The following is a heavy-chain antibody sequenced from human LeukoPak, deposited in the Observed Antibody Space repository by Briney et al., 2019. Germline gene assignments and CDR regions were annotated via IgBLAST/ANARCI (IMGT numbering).Heavy chain of an antibody. CDR1: GGSISSSSYY. Sequence: SETLSLTCTVSGGSISSSSYYWGWIRQPPGKGLEWIGSIYYSGSTYYNPSLKSRVTISVDTSKNQFSLKLSSVTAADTAVYYCARVLRYYYDSSVAFDIWAKGQWSPSLQ. V-gene: IGHV4-39*07. D-gene: IGHD3-22*01. CDR2: IYYSGST. J-gene: IGHJ3*02. CDR3: ARVLRYYYDSSVAFDI.